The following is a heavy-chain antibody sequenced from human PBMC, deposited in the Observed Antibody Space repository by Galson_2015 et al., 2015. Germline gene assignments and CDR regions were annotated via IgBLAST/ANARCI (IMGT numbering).Heavy chain of an antibody. CDR3: ARDPNYDSSGYYVD. V-gene: IGHV4-4*02. CDR2: IYHSGST. CDR1: GGSISSSNW. J-gene: IGHJ4*02. D-gene: IGHD3-22*01. Sequence: LSLTCAVSGGSISSSNWWNWVRQPPGKGLEWIGEIYHSGSTNYNPSLKSRVTISVDKSKNQFSLKLSSVTAADTAVYYCARDPNYDSSGYYVDWGQGTLVTVFS.